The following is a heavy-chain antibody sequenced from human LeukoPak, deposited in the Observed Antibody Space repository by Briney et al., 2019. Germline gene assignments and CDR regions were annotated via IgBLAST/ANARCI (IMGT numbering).Heavy chain of an antibody. CDR1: RFTFSSHS. D-gene: IGHD4-17*01. CDR2: TSGSGDYI. Sequence: GQSLTLSCLPYRFTFSSHSMSWDRPTAKGGREWVGGTSGSGDYIDYPKSVKGRVTISRDNATNTLYLQMNRRRADDTAVYYCARSHGDYVTWFDPWGQGTLVTVSS. J-gene: IGHJ5*02. CDR3: ARSHGDYVTWFDP. V-gene: IGHV3-23*01.